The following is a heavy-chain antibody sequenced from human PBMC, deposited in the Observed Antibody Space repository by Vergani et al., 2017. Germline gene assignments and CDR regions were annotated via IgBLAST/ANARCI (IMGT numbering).Heavy chain of an antibody. Sequence: EGQLVESGGGLAKPGGSLRLSCAASGFKFNEYIMNWVRQAPGKGLEWVSSISGSERYIFYAASLKGRVTISRNNAENSLDLQLSNLRVDDTGVYYCVRGTKGTRAYYGLDVWGQGTTVTVSS. J-gene: IGHJ6*02. CDR1: GFKFNEYI. CDR2: ISGSERYI. CDR3: VRGTKGTRAYYGLDV. D-gene: IGHD2-8*02. V-gene: IGHV3-21*06.